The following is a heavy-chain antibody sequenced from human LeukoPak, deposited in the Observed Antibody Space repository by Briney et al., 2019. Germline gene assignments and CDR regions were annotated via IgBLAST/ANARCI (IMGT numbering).Heavy chain of an antibody. Sequence: ASVKVSCKASGYTFTSYYMHWVRQAPGQGLEWMGIINPSGGGTSYAQKFQGRLTMTRDTSTTTVYMELSSLRSEDTAIYYCAKDYVAHCSGPSCHEDYFDYWGQGTLVTVSS. D-gene: IGHD2-2*01. CDR1: GYTFTSYY. CDR3: AKDYVAHCSGPSCHEDYFDY. V-gene: IGHV1-46*01. J-gene: IGHJ4*02. CDR2: INPSGGGT.